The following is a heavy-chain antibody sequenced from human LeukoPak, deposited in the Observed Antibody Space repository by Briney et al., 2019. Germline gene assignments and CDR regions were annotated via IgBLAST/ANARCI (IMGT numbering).Heavy chain of an antibody. CDR2: INSDASRT. V-gene: IGHV3-74*01. J-gene: IGHJ5*02. CDR3: VRDPGLNTAFNWFDR. CDR1: GFTFSNYW. Sequence: QSGGSLRLSCAASGFTFSNYWMHWVRQVPGKGLVWVSRINSDASRTNYADSVKGRFTISRDNAKNTVHLQMDSLRAEDSAVYYCVRDPGLNTAFNWFDRWGQGVLVTVSS.